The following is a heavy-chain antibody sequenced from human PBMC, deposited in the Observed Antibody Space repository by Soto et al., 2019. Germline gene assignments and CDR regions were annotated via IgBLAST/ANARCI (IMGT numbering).Heavy chain of an antibody. D-gene: IGHD3-3*01. J-gene: IGHJ4*02. CDR1: GFTFSSYA. CDR3: AKDYDFWSGYLDFDY. CDR2: ISGSGGST. V-gene: IGHV3-23*01. Sequence: EVQLLESGGGLVQPGGSLRLSCAASGFTFSSYAMSWVRQAPGKGLEWDSAISGSGGSTYYADSVKGRFTISRDNSKNTLYLQMNSLRAEDTAVYYCAKDYDFWSGYLDFDYWGQGTLVTVSS.